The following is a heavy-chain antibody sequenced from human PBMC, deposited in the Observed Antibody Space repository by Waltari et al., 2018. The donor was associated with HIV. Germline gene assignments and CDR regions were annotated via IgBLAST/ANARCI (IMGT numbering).Heavy chain of an antibody. V-gene: IGHV4-39*01. J-gene: IGHJ4*02. D-gene: IGHD3-22*01. CDR2: IYYSGST. CDR1: GGSISSSSYY. Sequence: QLQLPESGPGLVKPSETLSLTCTVSGGSISSSSYYWGWIRQPPGKGREWIGSIYYSGSTYYNPSLKSRVTISVDTSKNQFSLKLSSVTAADTAVYYCARHSLTYYYDSSGYSVAFDYWGQGTLVTVSS. CDR3: ARHSLTYYYDSSGYSVAFDY.